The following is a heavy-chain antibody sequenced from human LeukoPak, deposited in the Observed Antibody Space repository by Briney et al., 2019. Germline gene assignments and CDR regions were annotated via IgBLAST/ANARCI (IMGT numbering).Heavy chain of an antibody. V-gene: IGHV3-23*01. CDR1: GFTFSSYA. Sequence: GRSLRLSCAASGFTFSSYAMSWVRQAPGKGLGWVSAISGSGGSTYYADSVKGRFTISRDNSKNTLYLQMNSLRAEDTAVYYCAKDPYYDSSGYLAVGYYFDYWGQGTLVTVSS. J-gene: IGHJ4*02. D-gene: IGHD3-22*01. CDR3: AKDPYYDSSGYLAVGYYFDY. CDR2: ISGSGGST.